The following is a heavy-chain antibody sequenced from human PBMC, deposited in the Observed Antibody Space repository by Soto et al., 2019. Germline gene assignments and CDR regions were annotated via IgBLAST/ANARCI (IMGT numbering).Heavy chain of an antibody. V-gene: IGHV3-30*18. Sequence: QVQLVESGGGVVQPGRSLRLSCAASGFTFSSYGMHWVRQAPGKGLEWVAVISYDGSNKNYADSVKGRFTISRDNSKNTLDLQMNSLRAEDTAVYYCAKELGYSYGYVHWGQGTLVTVSS. J-gene: IGHJ4*02. CDR2: ISYDGSNK. CDR1: GFTFSSYG. D-gene: IGHD5-18*01. CDR3: AKELGYSYGYVH.